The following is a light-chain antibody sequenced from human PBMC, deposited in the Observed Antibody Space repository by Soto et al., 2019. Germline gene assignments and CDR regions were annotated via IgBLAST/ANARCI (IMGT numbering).Light chain of an antibody. CDR2: DTS. J-gene: IGKJ5*01. Sequence: EMVMTQSQANLSVSPGERASLSCRASQSVSSKLAWYQQKPGQAPRLLIYDTSTRATGIPARFSGSGSGTEFTLTISSLQSEDFAVYYCQQYSNWPPITFGQGTRLEI. CDR3: QQYSNWPPIT. V-gene: IGKV3-15*01. CDR1: QSVSSK.